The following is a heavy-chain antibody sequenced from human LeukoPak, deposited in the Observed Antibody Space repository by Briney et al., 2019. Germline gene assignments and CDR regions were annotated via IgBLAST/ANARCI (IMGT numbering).Heavy chain of an antibody. V-gene: IGHV3-23*01. CDR1: GFTFSSYA. CDR3: AKGTAGGYSSSWYDY. D-gene: IGHD6-13*01. CDR2: ISGSGGRT. J-gene: IGHJ4*02. Sequence: GGSLRLSCAASGFTFSSYAMSWVRQAPGKGLEWVSAISGSGGRTYYADSVKGRFTISRDNSKNTLYLQMNSLRAEDTAVYYCAKGTAGGYSSSWYDYWGQGTLVTVSS.